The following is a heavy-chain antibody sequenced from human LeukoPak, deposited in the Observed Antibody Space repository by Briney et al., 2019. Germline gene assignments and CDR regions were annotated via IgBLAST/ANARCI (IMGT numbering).Heavy chain of an antibody. D-gene: IGHD6-13*01. CDR2: INHSGST. V-gene: IGHV4-34*01. CDR1: GGSFSGYY. J-gene: IGHJ4*02. CDR3: ARLSWYGSWSLSRFDY. Sequence: SETLSLTCAVYGGSFSGYYWSWIRQPPGKGLEWIGEINHSGSTNYNPSLKSRVTISVDTSKNQFSLKLSSVTAADTAVYYCARLSWYGSWSLSRFDYWGQGTLVTVSS.